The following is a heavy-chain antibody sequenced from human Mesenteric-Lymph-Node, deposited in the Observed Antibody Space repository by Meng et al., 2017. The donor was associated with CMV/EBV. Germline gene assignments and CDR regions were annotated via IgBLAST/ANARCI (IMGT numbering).Heavy chain of an antibody. CDR2: INHAGRT. J-gene: IGHJ4*02. D-gene: IGHD1-1*01. V-gene: IGHV4-34*01. CDR1: NGSFTSYY. Sequence: SETLSLTCAVHNGSFTSYYWAWIRQARGKGLEWIGEINHAGRTSFHPSLKSRVTISVDTSKNQFSLRLSSVTAADTALYYCARTWSSNYYFDSWGQGTLVTVSS. CDR3: ARTWSSNYYFDS.